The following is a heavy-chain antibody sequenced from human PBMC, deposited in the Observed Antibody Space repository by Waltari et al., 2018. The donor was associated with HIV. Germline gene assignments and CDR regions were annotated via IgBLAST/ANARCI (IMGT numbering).Heavy chain of an antibody. V-gene: IGHV7-4-1*02. CDR3: ARDESGGWNWFDP. CDR2: ISTDTGKP. Sequence: QVQLAQSGSELKKPGASVKVSCKASGYTFSKHPMNWVRQAPGQGLEWMGWISTDTGKPTYAQGFKGRFVFSLDASVSTAYLQINSLTPDDTAIYYCARDESGGWNWFDPWGQGTLVIVSS. J-gene: IGHJ5*02. D-gene: IGHD2-15*01. CDR1: GYTFSKHP.